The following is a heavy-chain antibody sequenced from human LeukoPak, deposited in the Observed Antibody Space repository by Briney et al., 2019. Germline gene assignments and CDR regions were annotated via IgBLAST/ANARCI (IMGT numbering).Heavy chain of an antibody. J-gene: IGHJ5*02. Sequence: ASVKVSCKASGYTFTSYGISWVRQAPGQGLEWMGWISAYNGNTNYAQKLQGRVTMTTDTSTSTAYMELRSLRSDDTAVYYCARADRDIVVVPADPWGQGTLVTVSS. CDR3: ARADRDIVVVPADP. CDR2: ISAYNGNT. V-gene: IGHV1-18*01. D-gene: IGHD2-2*01. CDR1: GYTFTSYG.